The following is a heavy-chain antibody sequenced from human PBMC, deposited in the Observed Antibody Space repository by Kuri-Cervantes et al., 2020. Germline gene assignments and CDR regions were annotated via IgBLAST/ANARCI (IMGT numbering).Heavy chain of an antibody. CDR1: GFTFDDYA. D-gene: IGHD6-13*01. V-gene: IGHV4-59*12. Sequence: GSLRLSCAASGFTFDDYAMHWVRQAPGKGLEWIGYIYYSGSTNYNPSLKSRVTISVDTSKNQFSLRLSSVTAADTAVYYCARANRYPTYSSSWYRLMYFDYWGQGTLVTVSS. J-gene: IGHJ4*02. CDR2: IYYSGST. CDR3: ARANRYPTYSSSWYRLMYFDY.